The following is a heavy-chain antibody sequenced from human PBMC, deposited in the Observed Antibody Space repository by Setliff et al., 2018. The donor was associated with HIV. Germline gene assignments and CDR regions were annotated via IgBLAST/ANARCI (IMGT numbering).Heavy chain of an antibody. V-gene: IGHV1-69*13. CDR1: GGTFSSYA. D-gene: IGHD6-13*01. CDR3: ARADSSSWSYGDRAFEI. J-gene: IGHJ3*02. Sequence: SVKVSCKASGGTFSSYAISWVRQAPGQGLEWMGGIIPIFGTANYAQKFQGRVTITADESTSTAYMELSSLRSEDTAVYYCARADSSSWSYGDRAFEIWSQGTMVTVSS. CDR2: IIPIFGTA.